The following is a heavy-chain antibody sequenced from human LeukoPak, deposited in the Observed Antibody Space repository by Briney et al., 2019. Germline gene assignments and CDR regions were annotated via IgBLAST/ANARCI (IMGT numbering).Heavy chain of an antibody. CDR3: ARHFSSLEWLTGGMDV. CDR2: IYYSGST. Sequence: SETLSLTCTVSGGSISSYYWSWIRQPPGKGLEWIGYIYYSGSTNYNPSLKSRVTISVDTSKNQFSLKLSSVTAADTAVYYCARHFSSLEWLTGGMDVWGQGTRSPSP. J-gene: IGHJ6*02. CDR1: GGSISSYY. D-gene: IGHD3-3*01. V-gene: IGHV4-59*01.